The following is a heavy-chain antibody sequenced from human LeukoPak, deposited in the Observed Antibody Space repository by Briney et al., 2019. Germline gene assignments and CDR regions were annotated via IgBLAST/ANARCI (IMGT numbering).Heavy chain of an antibody. CDR3: ARGLPFDY. V-gene: IGHV3-74*01. CDR2: IKSDGSRT. D-gene: IGHD2-15*01. Sequence: GGSLRLSCAVSGFTFSNYWMHWVRQAPGKGLVWVSRIKSDGSRTDYADSVKGRFTISRDNAKNTLYLQMNSLRAEDTAIYYCARGLPFDYWGQGTLVTVSS. J-gene: IGHJ4*02. CDR1: GFTFSNYW.